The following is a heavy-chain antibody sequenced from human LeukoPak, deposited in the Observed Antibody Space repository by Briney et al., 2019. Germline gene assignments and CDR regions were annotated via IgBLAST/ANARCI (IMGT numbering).Heavy chain of an antibody. V-gene: IGHV3-7*01. CDR1: GGSFSGYY. D-gene: IGHD3-22*01. Sequence: PSETLSLTCAVYGGSFSGYYWSWIRQPPGKGLEWVATINQDGSGEYYVDSVKGRFTISRDNAKNSLYLQISGLRAEDTAVYHCARKLYYYDTSPAGWFDPWGQGTLVTVS. J-gene: IGHJ5*02. CDR2: INQDGSGE. CDR3: ARKLYYYDTSPAGWFDP.